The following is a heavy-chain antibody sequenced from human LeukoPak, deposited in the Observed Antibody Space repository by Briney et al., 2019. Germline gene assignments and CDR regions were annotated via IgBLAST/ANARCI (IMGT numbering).Heavy chain of an antibody. Sequence: GASVKVSCKASGGTFSSYAISWVRQAPGQGLEWMGGIIPIFGTANYAQKFQGRVTITADESTSTAYMELSSLRSDDTAVYYCARVPFSGGFDYWGQGTLVTVSS. CDR1: GGTFSSYA. CDR2: IIPIFGTA. V-gene: IGHV1-69*13. CDR3: ARVPFSGGFDY. J-gene: IGHJ4*02. D-gene: IGHD2-15*01.